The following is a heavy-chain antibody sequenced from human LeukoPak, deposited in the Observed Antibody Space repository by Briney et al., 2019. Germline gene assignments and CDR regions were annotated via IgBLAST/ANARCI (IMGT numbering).Heavy chain of an antibody. J-gene: IGHJ4*02. CDR2: ISSSGTYI. CDR3: AKVGFSEMEWLLYSDH. CDR1: GFTFSRYS. V-gene: IGHV3-21*04. D-gene: IGHD3-3*01. Sequence: GGSLRLSCAASGFTFSRYSMNWVRQAPGKGLEWVSSISSSGTYIYYADSVKGRFTIPRDNSKNTLYLQMNSLRAEDTAVYYCAKVGFSEMEWLLYSDHWGQGTLVTVSS.